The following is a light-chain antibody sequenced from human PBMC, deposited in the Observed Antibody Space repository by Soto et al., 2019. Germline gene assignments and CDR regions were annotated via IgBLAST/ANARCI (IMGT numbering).Light chain of an antibody. J-gene: IGLJ7*01. V-gene: IGLV2-11*01. CDR1: SSDVGGYNY. CDR3: CSYAGSYFFV. Sequence: QSALTQPPSVSGSPGQSVTISCTGTSSDVGGYNYVSWYQQHPGKAPKLILYDVTERPSGVPDRFSGSKSGNTASLTISGLQAEDEADYHCCSYAGSYFFVFGTGTQLTVL. CDR2: DVT.